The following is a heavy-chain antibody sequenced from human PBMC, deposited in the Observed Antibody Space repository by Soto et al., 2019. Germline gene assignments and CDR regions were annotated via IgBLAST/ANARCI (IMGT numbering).Heavy chain of an antibody. Sequence: PGGSLRLSCAASGFTFANYAIHWVRQAPGKGLEWVAVISYDGGNKNHADSVEGRFTISRDNSKNTLFLQMNNLRAEDTAVYYCARDGWLYYDSTSQGMDVWGQGTTVTVSS. CDR1: GFTFANYA. J-gene: IGHJ6*02. CDR3: ARDGWLYYDSTSQGMDV. D-gene: IGHD3-22*01. CDR2: ISYDGGNK. V-gene: IGHV3-30-3*01.